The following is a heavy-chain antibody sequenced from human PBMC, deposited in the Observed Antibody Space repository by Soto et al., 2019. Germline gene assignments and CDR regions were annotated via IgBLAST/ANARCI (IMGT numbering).Heavy chain of an antibody. V-gene: IGHV4-34*01. CDR3: ANRRGYNWNPPGYYFDY. J-gene: IGHJ4*02. Sequence: SETLSLTCADYGGSFSGYYWSWIRQPPGKGLEWIGEINHSGSTNYNPSLQSRVTISVDTSKNQVSLKLSSVTAADTAVYYCANRRGYNWNPPGYYFDYWGQGTMVTVSS. CDR2: INHSGST. CDR1: GGSFSGYY. D-gene: IGHD1-20*01.